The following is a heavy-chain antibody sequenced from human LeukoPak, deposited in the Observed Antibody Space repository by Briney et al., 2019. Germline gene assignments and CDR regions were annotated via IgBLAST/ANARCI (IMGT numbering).Heavy chain of an antibody. CDR3: GKEGGA. CDR2: IGGRGGST. CDR1: GFTFSSFT. Sequence: PGGFLRLSCAASGFTFSSFTMTWVRQAPGKGLEWVSAIGGRGGSTYYADFLEGRFTIARDNSKDMVYLQMNSLKVEDTAIYYCGKEGGAWGQGTKVTVSS. D-gene: IGHD3-16*01. V-gene: IGHV3-23*01. J-gene: IGHJ5*02.